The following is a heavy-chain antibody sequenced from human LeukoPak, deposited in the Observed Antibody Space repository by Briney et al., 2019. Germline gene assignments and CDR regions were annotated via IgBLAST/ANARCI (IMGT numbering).Heavy chain of an antibody. Sequence: SVKVSCKASGGTFSSYAISWVRQAPGQGLEWMGRIIPILGIANYAQKFQGRVTITADKSTSTAYMELSSLRSEDTAVYYCARGGLPLRYCSGGSCYSASFDYWGQGTLVTVSS. CDR2: IIPILGIA. J-gene: IGHJ4*02. D-gene: IGHD2-15*01. CDR1: GGTFSSYA. V-gene: IGHV1-69*04. CDR3: ARGGLPLRYCSGGSCYSASFDY.